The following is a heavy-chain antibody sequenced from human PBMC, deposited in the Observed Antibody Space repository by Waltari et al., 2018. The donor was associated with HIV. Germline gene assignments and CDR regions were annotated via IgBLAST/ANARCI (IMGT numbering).Heavy chain of an antibody. CDR1: GFTVSSNY. J-gene: IGHJ6*02. Sequence: EVQLVESGGGLVQPGGSLGLSCAASGFTVSSNYMSWVRQAPGKGLEWVSVTYSGGSTYYADSVKGRFTISRDNSKNTLYLQMNSLRAEDTAVYYCASIAYCGGDCYPRGMDVWGQGTTVTVSS. D-gene: IGHD2-21*02. V-gene: IGHV3-66*01. CDR3: ASIAYCGGDCYPRGMDV. CDR2: TYSGGST.